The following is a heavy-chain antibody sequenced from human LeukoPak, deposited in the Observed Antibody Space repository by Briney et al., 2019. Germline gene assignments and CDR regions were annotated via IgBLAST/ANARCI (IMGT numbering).Heavy chain of an antibody. J-gene: IGHJ4*02. CDR2: INPSGGST. Sequence: ASVKVSCKASGYTFTSYYMDWVRQVPGQGLEWMGIINPSGGSTSYAQKFQGRVTMTRDMSTSSVYMELSSLRSEDTAVYYCASSGYSYGAMVYFDYWGQGTLVTVSS. CDR3: ASSGYSYGAMVYFDY. V-gene: IGHV1-46*01. D-gene: IGHD5-18*01. CDR1: GYTFTSYY.